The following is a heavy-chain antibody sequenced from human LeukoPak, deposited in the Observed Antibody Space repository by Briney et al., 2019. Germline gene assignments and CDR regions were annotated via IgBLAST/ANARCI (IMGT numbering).Heavy chain of an antibody. CDR2: ISYDGSNK. CDR3: AKGPPTMAQYYFDY. J-gene: IGHJ4*02. V-gene: IGHV3-30*18. Sequence: GGSLRLSCAASGFTFSSYGMPWVRQAPGKGLEWVAVISYDGSNKYYADSVKGRFTISRDNSKNTLYLQMNSLRAEDTAVYYCAKGPPTMAQYYFDYWGQGTLVTVSS. CDR1: GFTFSSYG. D-gene: IGHD3-10*01.